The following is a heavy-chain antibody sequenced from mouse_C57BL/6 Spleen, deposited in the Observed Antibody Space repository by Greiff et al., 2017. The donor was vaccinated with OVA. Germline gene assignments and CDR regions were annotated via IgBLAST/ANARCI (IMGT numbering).Heavy chain of an antibody. CDR3: ARDHTAQAMYDY. V-gene: IGHV1-52*01. J-gene: IGHJ2*01. CDR2: IDPSDSET. D-gene: IGHD3-2*02. CDR1: GYTFTSYW. Sequence: QVQLQQPGAELVRPGSSVKLSCKASGYTFTSYWMHWVKQRPIQGLEWIGNIDPSDSETHYNQKFKDKATLTVDKSSSTAYMQLSSLTSEDSAVYYCARDHTAQAMYDYRGQGTTLTVSS.